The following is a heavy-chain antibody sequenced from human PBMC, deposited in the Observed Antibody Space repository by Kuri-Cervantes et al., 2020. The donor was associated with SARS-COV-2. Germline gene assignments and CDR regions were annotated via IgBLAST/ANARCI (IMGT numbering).Heavy chain of an antibody. Sequence: SETLSLTCTVSGYSISSGYYWGWTRQPPGKGLEWIGSIYHSGSTYYNPSLKSRVTISLDTSKNQFSLKLSSVTAADTAVYYCARRGAGSSSAAFDIWGLGTMVTVSS. D-gene: IGHD6-6*01. CDR3: ARRGAGSSSAAFDI. CDR2: IYHSGST. J-gene: IGHJ3*02. V-gene: IGHV4-38-2*02. CDR1: GYSISSGYY.